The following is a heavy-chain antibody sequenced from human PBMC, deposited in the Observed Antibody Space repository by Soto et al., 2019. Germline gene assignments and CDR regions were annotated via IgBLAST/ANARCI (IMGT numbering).Heavy chain of an antibody. CDR1: GGSISSYY. J-gene: IGHJ6*02. CDR2: IYYSGST. CDR3: ARAWRHEWDYYGMDV. Sequence: PSETLSLTCTVSGGSISSYYWSWIRQPPGKGLEWIGYIYYSGSTNYNPSLKSLVTISVDTSKNQFSLKLSSVTAADTAVYYCARAWRHEWDYYGMDVWGQGTTVTVSS. V-gene: IGHV4-59*01. D-gene: IGHD1-26*01.